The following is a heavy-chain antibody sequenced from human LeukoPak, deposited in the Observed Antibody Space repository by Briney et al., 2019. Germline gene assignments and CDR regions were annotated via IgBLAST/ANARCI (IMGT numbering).Heavy chain of an antibody. CDR2: ITLSGTSI. CDR1: GFTFSSYN. V-gene: IGHV3-48*01. Sequence: SGGSLRLSCAASGFTFSSYNMNWVRQAPGKGLEWVSYITLSGTSIYYADSVKGRFTISRDNAKNSLYLQMNTLRAEDTAVYYCARVHARTYYDSSGHFDYWGQGTLVTVSS. CDR3: ARVHARTYYDSSGHFDY. J-gene: IGHJ4*02. D-gene: IGHD3-22*01.